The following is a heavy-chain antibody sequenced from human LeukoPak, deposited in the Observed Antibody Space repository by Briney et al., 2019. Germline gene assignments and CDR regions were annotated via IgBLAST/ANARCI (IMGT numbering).Heavy chain of an antibody. Sequence: PGGSLRLSCAASGFTFSDHYMDWVRQAPGKGREWVGRSRNRDNSYTAEYAASVKGRFTISRDDSKNSLFLQMNSLKTEDTAVYYCARGSYSSGWNPGDHWGQGTLVTVSS. CDR2: SRNRDNSYTA. CDR1: GFTFSDHY. CDR3: ARGSYSSGWNPGDH. V-gene: IGHV3-72*01. J-gene: IGHJ4*02. D-gene: IGHD6-19*01.